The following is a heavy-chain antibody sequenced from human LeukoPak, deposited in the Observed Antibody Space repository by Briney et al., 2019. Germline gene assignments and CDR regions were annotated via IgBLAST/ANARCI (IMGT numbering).Heavy chain of an antibody. CDR2: INHSGST. V-gene: IGHV4-34*01. D-gene: IGHD3-22*01. CDR1: GGSFSGYY. J-gene: IGHJ3*02. CDR3: ASPTRYYYDSSGYYVVGAFDI. Sequence: SETLSLTCAVYGGSFSGYYWSWIRQPPGKGLEWIGEINHSGSTNYNPSLKSRVTISVDTSKNQFSLKLSSVTAADTAVYYCASPTRYYYDSSGYYVVGAFDIWGQGIMVTVSS.